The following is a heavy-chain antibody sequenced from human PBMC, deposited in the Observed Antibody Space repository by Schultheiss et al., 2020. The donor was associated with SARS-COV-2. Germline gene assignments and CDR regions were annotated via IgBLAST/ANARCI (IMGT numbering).Heavy chain of an antibody. D-gene: IGHD3-3*01. V-gene: IGHV4-34*01. Sequence: SETLSLTCAVYGGSFSGYYWSWIRQPPGKGLEWIGEINHSGSTNYNPSLKSRVTMSVDTSKNQFSLKLSSVTAADTAVYYCARDRGGDDFWSGYPFDYWGQGTLVTVSS. CDR2: INHSGST. J-gene: IGHJ4*02. CDR1: GGSFSGYY. CDR3: ARDRGGDDFWSGYPFDY.